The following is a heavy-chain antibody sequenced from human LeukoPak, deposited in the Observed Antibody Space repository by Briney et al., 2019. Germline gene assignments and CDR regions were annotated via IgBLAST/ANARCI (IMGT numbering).Heavy chain of an antibody. CDR3: ASPGDYYDSSGPRRPDAFDI. V-gene: IGHV1-69*06. D-gene: IGHD3-22*01. CDR2: IIPIFGTA. CDR1: GGTFSSYA. J-gene: IGHJ3*02. Sequence: SVKVSCKASGGTFSSYAISWVRQAPGQGLEWMGRIIPIFGTANYAQKFQGRVTITADKSTSTAYMELSSLRSEDAAVYYCASPGDYYDSSGPRRPDAFDIWGQGTMVTVSS.